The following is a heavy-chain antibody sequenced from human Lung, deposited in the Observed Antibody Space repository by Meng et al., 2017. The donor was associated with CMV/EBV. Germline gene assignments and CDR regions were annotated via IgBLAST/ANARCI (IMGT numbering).Heavy chain of an antibody. CDR2: INHGGYT. V-gene: IGHV4-34*01. D-gene: IGHD1-14*01. CDR1: GGSFSGYH. Sequence: SETLSLTCAVYGGSFSGYHWSWIRQPPGKGLEWIGEINHGGYTNYCPSLKSRVTISRDTSKNQFSLKMTSVTAADTAVYFCAKFPDRRDTGVWGRGALLTVSS. J-gene: IGHJ4*02. CDR3: AKFPDRRDTGV.